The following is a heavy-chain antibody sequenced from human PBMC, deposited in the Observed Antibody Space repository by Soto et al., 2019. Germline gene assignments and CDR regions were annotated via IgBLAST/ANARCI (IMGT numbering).Heavy chain of an antibody. D-gene: IGHD1-7*01. J-gene: IGHJ6*02. V-gene: IGHV3-43D*03. CDR3: AKEVQTGTTYYYYGMDV. CDR1: GFTFDDYA. Sequence: GGSLRLSCAASGFTFDDYAMHWVRQAPGKGLEWVSLISWDGGSTYYADSVKGRFTISRDNSKNSLYLQMNSLRAEDTALYYCAKEVQTGTTYYYYGMDVWGQGTTVTVSS. CDR2: ISWDGGST.